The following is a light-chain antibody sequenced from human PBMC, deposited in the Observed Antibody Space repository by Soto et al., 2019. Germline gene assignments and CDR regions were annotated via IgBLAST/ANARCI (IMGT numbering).Light chain of an antibody. CDR1: SSDVGGYNY. J-gene: IGLJ1*01. CDR3: TSYTSSNTPV. CDR2: EVS. V-gene: IGLV2-14*01. Sequence: QSALTQPASVSGSPGQAITISCTGTSSDVGGYNYVSWYQQHPGKAPKLMIYEVSNRPSGVSDRFSGSKSGNTASLTISGLQAEDEADYYCTSYTSSNTPVFXTGTKVTVL.